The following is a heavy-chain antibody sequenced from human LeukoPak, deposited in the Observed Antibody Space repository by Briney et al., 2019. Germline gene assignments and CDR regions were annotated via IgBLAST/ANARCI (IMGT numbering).Heavy chain of an antibody. Sequence: PGGSLRLSCAASGFTFNDYAMSWVRQYPGKGLEWVSAIGGSGGSTYYADSVKGRFTISRDNSKNTLYLQMNSLRAEDTALYYCAKERGIYSGYDYFDYWGQGTLVTVSS. V-gene: IGHV3-23*01. CDR3: AKERGIYSGYDYFDY. CDR2: IGGSGGST. J-gene: IGHJ4*02. CDR1: GFTFNDYA. D-gene: IGHD5-12*01.